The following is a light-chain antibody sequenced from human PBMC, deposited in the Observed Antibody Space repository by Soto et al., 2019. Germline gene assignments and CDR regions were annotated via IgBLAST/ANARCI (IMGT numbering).Light chain of an antibody. V-gene: IGLV1-40*01. CDR3: QSYDTGLVV. Sequence: QAVVTQPPSVSGAPGQRVTISCTGSSSNIGSGYNVHWYQQLPGTAPKLLIYDNNNRPSGVPDRFSGSKSSTSASLAITGLQGADEADYYCQSYDTGLVVFGGGTKLTVL. CDR1: SSNIGSGYN. J-gene: IGLJ2*01. CDR2: DNN.